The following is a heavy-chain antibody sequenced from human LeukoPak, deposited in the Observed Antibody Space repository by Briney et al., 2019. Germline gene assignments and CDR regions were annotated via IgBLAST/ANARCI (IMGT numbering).Heavy chain of an antibody. CDR2: IYYSGST. CDR3: AGDMVRGVRWFDP. D-gene: IGHD3-10*01. J-gene: IGHJ5*02. V-gene: IGHV4-30-2*03. CDR1: GGSISSGGYY. Sequence: SQTLSLTCTVSGGSISSGGYYWSRIRQPPGKGLEWIGSIYYSGSTYYNPSLKSRVTISVDTSKNQFSLKLSSVTAADTAVYYCAGDMVRGVRWFDPWGQGTLVTVSS.